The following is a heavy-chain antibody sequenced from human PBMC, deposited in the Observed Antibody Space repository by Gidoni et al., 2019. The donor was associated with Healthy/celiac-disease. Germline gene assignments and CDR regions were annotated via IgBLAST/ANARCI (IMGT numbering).Heavy chain of an antibody. D-gene: IGHD2-8*02. CDR2: MNPNSGNT. V-gene: IGHV1-8*01. CDR1: GYTFTSYD. J-gene: IGHJ6*02. Sequence: QVQLDQSGAEVKKPGASVKVSCKASGYTFTSYDINWVRQSTGQGLEWMGWMNPNSGNTGYAQKFQGRVTMTRNTSISTAYMELSSLRSEDTAVYYCARYGRYWLQYYYGMDVWGQGTTVTVSS. CDR3: ARYGRYWLQYYYGMDV.